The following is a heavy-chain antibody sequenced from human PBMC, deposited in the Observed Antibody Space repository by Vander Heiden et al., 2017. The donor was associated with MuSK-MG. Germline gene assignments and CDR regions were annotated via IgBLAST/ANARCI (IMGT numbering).Heavy chain of an antibody. CDR3: ARDDYGDGHYYFYYGMDV. CDR2: IFYSGST. J-gene: IGHJ6*02. D-gene: IGHD4-17*01. Sequence: HLQLQESGPGLVKPSETLSLTCTVSGGPISSSSYYWGWIRLPPGKGLEWIGMIFYSGSTYYSPSLKRRGTMSVDTSKNQFSRKLSSVTAAHTAVYYCARDDYGDGHYYFYYGMDVWGQGTTVTVSS. V-gene: IGHV4-39*07. CDR1: GGPISSSSYY.